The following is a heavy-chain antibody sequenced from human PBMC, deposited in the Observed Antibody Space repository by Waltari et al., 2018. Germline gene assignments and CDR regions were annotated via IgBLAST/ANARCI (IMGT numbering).Heavy chain of an antibody. J-gene: IGHJ6*03. CDR2: IIPILGIA. CDR1: GGTFSSYA. D-gene: IGHD3-3*01. CDR3: AKRPIFHPARSYYMDV. V-gene: IGHV1-69*10. Sequence: QVQLVQSGAEVKKPGSSVKVSCKASGGTFSSYAISWVRQAPGQGLEWMGGIIPILGIANYAQKFQGRVTITADKSTSTAYMELSSLRSEDTAVYYCAKRPIFHPARSYYMDVWGKGTTVTVSS.